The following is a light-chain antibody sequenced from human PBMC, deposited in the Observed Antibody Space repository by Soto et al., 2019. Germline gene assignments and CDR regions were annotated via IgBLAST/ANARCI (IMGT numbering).Light chain of an antibody. V-gene: IGKV1-5*01. CDR2: DAS. Sequence: DMQMTQSPSILSASVGDIVTITCRASQSIGGWLAWYQQKPGGAPKLLIYDASTLQHGVPFRFSGSGSATEFTLTISSLQPDDFATYYCQQYSTYPLIFGGGNRVEIK. CDR1: QSIGGW. CDR3: QQYSTYPLI. J-gene: IGKJ4*01.